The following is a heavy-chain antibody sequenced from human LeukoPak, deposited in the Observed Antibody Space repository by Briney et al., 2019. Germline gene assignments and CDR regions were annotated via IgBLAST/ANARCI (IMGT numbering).Heavy chain of an antibody. J-gene: IGHJ4*02. D-gene: IGHD3-22*01. CDR2: IRANSNMR. CDR1: GFTFSSYA. V-gene: IGHV3-23*01. CDR3: ARGSGYRVDY. Sequence: PGGSLRLSCAASGFTFSSYAMSWVRQAPGKGLEWVSGIRANSNMRFYLESVRGRFTISRDNAKNSLYLQMNSLRAEDTAVYYCARGSGYRVDYWGQGTLVTVSS.